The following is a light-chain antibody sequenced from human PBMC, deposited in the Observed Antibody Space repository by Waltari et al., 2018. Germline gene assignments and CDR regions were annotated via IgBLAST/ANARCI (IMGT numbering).Light chain of an antibody. CDR1: QSISTW. CDR3: QQFHNSWT. J-gene: IGKJ1*01. CDR2: KAS. Sequence: DIQMTQSPSTLSASVGDRVTITCRASQSISTWLAWYQQKPGKAPKLLVYKASLLESGVPLRFSGSGSGTEFTLTSSGLQPDDSATYYCQQFHNSWTFGQGTKVEIK. V-gene: IGKV1-5*03.